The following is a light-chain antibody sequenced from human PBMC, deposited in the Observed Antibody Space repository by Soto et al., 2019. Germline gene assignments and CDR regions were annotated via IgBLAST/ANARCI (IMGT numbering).Light chain of an antibody. CDR2: AVS. CDR1: QSVNNN. CDR3: QQYNDWRT. V-gene: IGKV3-15*01. J-gene: IGKJ1*01. Sequence: EIVLTQSPGTLSLSPGDRATLSCRASQSVNNNLAWYQQKPGQAPRLLIHAVSTRAAGIPARFSGRGSGTEFTLTISSLQSEDFAVYYCQQYNDWRTFGQGTKVDIK.